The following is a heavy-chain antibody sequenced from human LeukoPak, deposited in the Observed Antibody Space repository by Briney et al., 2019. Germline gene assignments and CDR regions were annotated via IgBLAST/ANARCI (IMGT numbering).Heavy chain of an antibody. CDR3: ASYAYYDSGGPGLY. Sequence: PSETLSLTCTVSGGSISSYYWSWIRQPPGKGLEWIGYIYYSGSTNYNPSLKSRVTISVDTSKNQFSLKLSSVTAADTAVYYCASYAYYDSGGPGLYWGQGTLVTVSS. D-gene: IGHD3-22*01. CDR2: IYYSGST. CDR1: GGSISSYY. J-gene: IGHJ4*02. V-gene: IGHV4-59*01.